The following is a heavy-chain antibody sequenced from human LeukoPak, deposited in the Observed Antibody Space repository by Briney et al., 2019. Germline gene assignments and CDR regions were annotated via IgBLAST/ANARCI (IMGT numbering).Heavy chain of an antibody. V-gene: IGHV4-4*07. CDR3: ARSRCSSISCASRGAFDI. CDR1: GGSISNYY. CDR2: IYTSGST. D-gene: IGHD2-2*01. Sequence: PSETLSLTCNVSGGSISNYYWSWIRQPAGKGLELIGRIYTSGSTNYNPSLKSRVTMSVDTSKNQFFLKLSSVTAADTAVYYCARSRCSSISCASRGAFDIWGQGTMVTVSS. J-gene: IGHJ3*02.